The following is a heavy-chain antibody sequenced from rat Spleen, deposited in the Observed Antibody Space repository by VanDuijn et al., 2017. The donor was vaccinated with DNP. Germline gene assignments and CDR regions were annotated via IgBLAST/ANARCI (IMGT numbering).Heavy chain of an antibody. CDR3: ASGDFYSVYYFDY. Sequence: EVQLVESGGGLVQPGRSLKLSCAASGFTVRDYYMAWVRQAPTTGLEWVAYIGSDGYAPYYGDSVKGRFTIARDNAKSTLYLQMNSLRSEDVATYYCASGDFYSVYYFDYWGQGVMVTVSS. J-gene: IGHJ2*01. CDR2: IGSDGYAP. D-gene: IGHD1-1*01. CDR1: GFTVRDYY. V-gene: IGHV5-22*01.